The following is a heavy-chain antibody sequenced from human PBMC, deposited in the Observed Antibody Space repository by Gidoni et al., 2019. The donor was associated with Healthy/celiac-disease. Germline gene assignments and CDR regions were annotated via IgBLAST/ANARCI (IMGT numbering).Heavy chain of an antibody. CDR1: GFTFRSYG. Sequence: QVQLVESGGGVVQPGRSLRLSCAASGFTFRSYGMHWVRQAPGKGLEWVAVIWYDGSNKYYADSVKGRFTISRDNSKNTLYLQMNSLRAEDTAVYYCARGYCSGGSCDSWLDYWGQGTLVTVSS. J-gene: IGHJ4*02. CDR3: ARGYCSGGSCDSWLDY. V-gene: IGHV3-33*01. D-gene: IGHD2-15*01. CDR2: IWYDGSNK.